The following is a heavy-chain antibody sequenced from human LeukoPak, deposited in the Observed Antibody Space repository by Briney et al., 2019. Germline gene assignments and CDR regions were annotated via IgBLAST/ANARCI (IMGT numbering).Heavy chain of an antibody. CDR3: ARDSLITSGTGSPDY. D-gene: IGHD3-10*01. CDR2: IWYDGSHK. Sequence: GGSLRLSWAASGFTFSSYGMHWVRQAPGKGLEWFAVIWYDGSHKYYPDSVTGRFTISRDNSKNMLFLQIISLRAEDTALYYCARDSLITSGTGSPDYWGQGTLVTASS. CDR1: GFTFSSYG. J-gene: IGHJ4*02. V-gene: IGHV3-33*01.